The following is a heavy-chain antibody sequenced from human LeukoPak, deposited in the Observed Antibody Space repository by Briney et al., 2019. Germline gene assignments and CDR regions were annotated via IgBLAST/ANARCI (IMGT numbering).Heavy chain of an antibody. V-gene: IGHV4-4*07. CDR3: ARTTWVYGGDRNWFDP. D-gene: IGHD4-23*01. CDR1: GGSISSYY. Sequence: ASETLSLTCTVSGGSISSYYWSWIRQPAGKGLEWIGRIYTSGSTNYNPSLKSRVTMSVDTSKNQFSLKLSSVTAADTAVYYCARTTWVYGGDRNWFDPWGQGTLVTVSS. CDR2: IYTSGST. J-gene: IGHJ5*02.